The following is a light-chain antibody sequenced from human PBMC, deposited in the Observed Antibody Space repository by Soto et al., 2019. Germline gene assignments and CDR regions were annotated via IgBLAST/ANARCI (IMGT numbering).Light chain of an antibody. Sequence: QSALTQPASVSGSPGQSITISCTGTSSDVGGYNFVSWYQHHPAKAPKLMIYDVSNRPSGVSNRFSGSKSGNTASLTISGLQAEDEAHYDCRSFTSSDTLVVFGGGTQLTVL. V-gene: IGLV2-14*03. CDR3: RSFTSSDTLVV. CDR2: DVS. J-gene: IGLJ2*01. CDR1: SSDVGGYNF.